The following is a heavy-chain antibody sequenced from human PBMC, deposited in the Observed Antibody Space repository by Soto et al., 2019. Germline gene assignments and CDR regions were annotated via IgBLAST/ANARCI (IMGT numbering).Heavy chain of an antibody. Sequence: SETLSLTCAVSGDSISSYYCMWIRQPPGKGLESIGYLYYGRSANYNPSLKSRVTLSVDTSTNQCSLTLSSMTAADTAVYYCARIRGLHTSGGNWFDPWGQGTLVTVSS. V-gene: IGHV4-59*01. CDR1: GDSISSYY. CDR2: LYYGRSA. D-gene: IGHD2-15*01. CDR3: ARIRGLHTSGGNWFDP. J-gene: IGHJ5*02.